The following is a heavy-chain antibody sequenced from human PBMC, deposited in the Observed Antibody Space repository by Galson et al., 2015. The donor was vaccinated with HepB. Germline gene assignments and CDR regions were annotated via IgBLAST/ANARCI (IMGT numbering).Heavy chain of an antibody. CDR3: TTEGIFGVVILFDY. Sequence: SLRLSCAASGFTFSNAWMNWVRQAPGKGLEWVGRIKSKTDGGTTDYAAPVKGRFTISRDDSKNTLYLQMNSLKTEDTAVYYCTTEGIFGVVILFDYWGQGTLVTVSS. D-gene: IGHD3-3*01. CDR2: IKSKTDGGTT. CDR1: GFTFSNAW. V-gene: IGHV3-15*07. J-gene: IGHJ4*02.